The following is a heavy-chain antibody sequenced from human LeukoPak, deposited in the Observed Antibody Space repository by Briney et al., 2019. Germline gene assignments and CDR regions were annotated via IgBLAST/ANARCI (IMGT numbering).Heavy chain of an antibody. CDR1: GFTVSRNY. D-gene: IGHD5-12*01. Sequence: GGSLRLSCAVSGFTVSRNYMSWVRQAPGKGLEWVSVIYSGDSTYYADSVKGRFTISRDNSKNTLYLQMNSLRAEDTAVYYCASGTHSGYDFDYWGQGILVTVSS. CDR2: IYSGDST. V-gene: IGHV3-66*02. J-gene: IGHJ4*02. CDR3: ASGTHSGYDFDY.